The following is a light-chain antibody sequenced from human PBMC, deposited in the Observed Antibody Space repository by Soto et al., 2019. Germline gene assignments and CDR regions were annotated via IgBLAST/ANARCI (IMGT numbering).Light chain of an antibody. Sequence: EIVLTQSPGTLSLSPGERATLSCRASQSGISNYLAWYQQKPGQAPRLLMYRSSFRATGIPDRFSGSGSGTDFTRTISRLEPEDFAGDYCQRYGRSWTFGPGTKVEI. CDR2: RSS. CDR1: QSGISNY. V-gene: IGKV3-20*01. CDR3: QRYGRSWT. J-gene: IGKJ1*01.